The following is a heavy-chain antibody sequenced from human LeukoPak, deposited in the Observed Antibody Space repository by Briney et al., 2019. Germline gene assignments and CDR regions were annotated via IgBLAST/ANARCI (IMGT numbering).Heavy chain of an antibody. J-gene: IGHJ4*01. CDR1: GGSISSYY. CDR3: ARAGFGSGWHYFDY. Sequence: SETLSLTCTVSGGSISSYYWSWIWQPPGKGLEWIGYIYYSGSTNYNPSLKSRVSMSVDTSKNQYSLRLISVTAADTAVYYCARAGFGSGWHYFDYWGRGILVSVSS. D-gene: IGHD6-19*01. V-gene: IGHV4-59*12. CDR2: IYYSGST.